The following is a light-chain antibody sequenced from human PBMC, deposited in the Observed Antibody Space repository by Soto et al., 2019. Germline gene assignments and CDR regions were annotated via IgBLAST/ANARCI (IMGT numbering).Light chain of an antibody. J-gene: IGKJ4*02. Sequence: EIVMTQSPATLSVSPGERDTISCRASQSVSSNLAWYQQKPGQAPRLLIYGASTRATGIPARFSGSGSGTEFTLTISSPQSEDFAVYYCQQYNNWPLTFGGGTKVDIK. CDR2: GAS. V-gene: IGKV3D-15*01. CDR3: QQYNNWPLT. CDR1: QSVSSN.